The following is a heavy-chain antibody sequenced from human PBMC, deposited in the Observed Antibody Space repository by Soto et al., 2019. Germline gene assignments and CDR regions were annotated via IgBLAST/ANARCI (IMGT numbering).Heavy chain of an antibody. Sequence: QVQLQESGPGLVKPSETLSLTCTVSGGSISSYYWSWIRQPPGKGLEWIGYIYYSGSTNYNPSLKSRVTISVDPSTNQFSLKLSSVPAAATAVYYCARRYGGGLDYWGQGTLVTVS. J-gene: IGHJ4*02. CDR2: IYYSGST. CDR3: ARRYGGGLDY. D-gene: IGHD4-17*01. V-gene: IGHV4-59*08. CDR1: GGSISSYY.